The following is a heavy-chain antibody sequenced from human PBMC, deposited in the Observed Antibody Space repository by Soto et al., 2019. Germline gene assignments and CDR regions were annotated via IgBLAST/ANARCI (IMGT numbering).Heavy chain of an antibody. V-gene: IGHV6-1*01. Sequence: QSQTLSLTCAISGDSVSSNSAAWNWIRQSPSRGLEWLGRTYYRSKWYNDYAVSVKSRITINPDTSKNQFSLQLNSVTPEDTAVYYCARDVGYSSGWYLLYFDYWGQGTLVTVSS. CDR1: GDSVSSNSAA. D-gene: IGHD6-19*01. CDR2: TYYRSKWYN. CDR3: ARDVGYSSGWYLLYFDY. J-gene: IGHJ4*02.